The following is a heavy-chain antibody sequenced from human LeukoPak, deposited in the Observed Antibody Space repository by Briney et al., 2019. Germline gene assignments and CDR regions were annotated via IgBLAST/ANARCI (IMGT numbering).Heavy chain of an antibody. CDR3: ARALLDLDAFDI. J-gene: IGHJ3*02. V-gene: IGHV3-30*03. CDR1: GFTFSSYG. CDR2: ISYDGSNK. Sequence: QAGGSLRLSCAASGFTFSSYGMHWVRQAPGKGLEWVAVISYDGSNKYYADSVKGRFTISRDNSKNTLYLQMSSLRAEDTALYYCARALLDLDAFDIWGQGTMVTVSS. D-gene: IGHD3-9*01.